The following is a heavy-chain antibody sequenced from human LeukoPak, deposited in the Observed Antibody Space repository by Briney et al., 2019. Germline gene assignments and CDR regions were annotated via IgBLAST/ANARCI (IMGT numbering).Heavy chain of an antibody. CDR2: INPNSGGT. J-gene: IGHJ6*03. D-gene: IGHD3-9*01. CDR3: ARATIFEDYYYYYMDV. Sequence: ASVKVSCKASGYTFTGYYMHWVRQAPGQGLEWMGWINPNSGGTNYAQKFQGRVTMTRDTSISTAYMELSRLRSDDTAVYYCARATIFEDYYYYYMDVWGKGTTVTISS. CDR1: GYTFTGYY. V-gene: IGHV1-2*02.